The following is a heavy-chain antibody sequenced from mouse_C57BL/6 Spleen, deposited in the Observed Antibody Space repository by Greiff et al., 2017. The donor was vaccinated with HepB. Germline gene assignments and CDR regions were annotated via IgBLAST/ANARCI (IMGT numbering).Heavy chain of an antibody. Sequence: VQLQQSGAELVRPGTSVKVSCKASGYAFTNYLIEWVKQRPGQGLEWIGVINPGSGGTNYNEKFKGKATLTADKSSSTSYMQLSSLTSEDSAVYFCARGPYYDGSSYEYYYAMDYWGQGTSVTVSS. CDR1: GYAFTNYL. D-gene: IGHD1-1*01. CDR2: INPGSGGT. V-gene: IGHV1-54*01. J-gene: IGHJ4*01. CDR3: ARGPYYDGSSYEYYYAMDY.